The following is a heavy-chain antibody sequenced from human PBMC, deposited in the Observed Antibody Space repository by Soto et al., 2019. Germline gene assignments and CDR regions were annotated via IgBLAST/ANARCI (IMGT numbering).Heavy chain of an antibody. V-gene: IGHV1-69*01. CDR3: ARALLQYKYCRNAFDI. CDR2: IIPIFGSA. J-gene: IGHJ3*02. D-gene: IGHD2-15*01. Sequence: QVQLVQSGAEVKRPGSSVKVSCKASGGSFSRYSISWVRQAPGQGLEWLGEIIPIFGSANYPQKFQDRVTITAYESTSMAYMELSSLRSEDAAVDYCARALLQYKYCRNAFDIWGQGTMVTVSS. CDR1: GGSFSRYS.